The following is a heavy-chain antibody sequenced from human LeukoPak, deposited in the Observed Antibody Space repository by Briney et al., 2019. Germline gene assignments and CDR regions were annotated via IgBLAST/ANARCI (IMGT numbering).Heavy chain of an antibody. V-gene: IGHV1-3*01. CDR1: GYTFTSYA. J-gene: IGHJ4*02. D-gene: IGHD5-12*01. CDR2: INAGNDNT. CDR3: ARGGATNRYYFDY. Sequence: ASVKVSCKASGYTFTSYAMHWVRQAPGQRLEWMGWINAGNDNTKYSQKFQGRVTITRDTSASTAYMELSSLRSEDTAVYSCARGGATNRYYFDYWGQGTLVTVSS.